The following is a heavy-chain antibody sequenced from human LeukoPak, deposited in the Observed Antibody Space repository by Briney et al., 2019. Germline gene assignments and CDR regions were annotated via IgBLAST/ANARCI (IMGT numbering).Heavy chain of an antibody. D-gene: IGHD3-3*01. Sequence: SETLSLTCTVSGGSFSSGSYYWSWIRQPPGKGLEWIGYIYYSGSTNYNPSLKSRVTISVDTSKNQFSLKLSSVTVADTAVYYCARGRNNWSGYSYYYYGMDVWGQGTTVTVSS. V-gene: IGHV4-61*01. J-gene: IGHJ6*02. CDR1: GGSFSSGSYY. CDR2: IYYSGST. CDR3: ARGRNNWSGYSYYYYGMDV.